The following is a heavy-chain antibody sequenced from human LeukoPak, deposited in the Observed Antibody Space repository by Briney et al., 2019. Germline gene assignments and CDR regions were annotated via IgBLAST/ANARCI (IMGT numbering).Heavy chain of an antibody. CDR1: GLTFSDYY. CDR2: ISSAGNYT. J-gene: IGHJ4*02. Sequence: GGSLRLSCAASGLTFSDYYMSWIRQAPGMGLHWLSYISSAGNYTNYADSVKGRFTISRDNAKNSLSLQMNSLRAEDTALYYCARSRISVSGSFDSWGQGTLVTVSS. CDR3: ARSRISVSGSFDS. V-gene: IGHV3-11*03. D-gene: IGHD6-19*01.